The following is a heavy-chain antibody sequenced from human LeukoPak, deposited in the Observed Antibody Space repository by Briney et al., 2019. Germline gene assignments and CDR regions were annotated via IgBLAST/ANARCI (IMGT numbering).Heavy chain of an antibody. CDR1: GGTFTGYY. CDR2: INPNSGGT. D-gene: IGHD4-17*01. V-gene: IGHV1-2*06. J-gene: IGHJ4*02. CDR3: AARDYGDYPYYFDY. Sequence: ASVKVSCKASGGTFTGYYMHWVRQAPGQGLEWMGRINPNSGGTNYAQKFQGRVTMTRDTSISTAYMELSRLRSDDTAVYYCAARDYGDYPYYFDYWGQGTLVTVSS.